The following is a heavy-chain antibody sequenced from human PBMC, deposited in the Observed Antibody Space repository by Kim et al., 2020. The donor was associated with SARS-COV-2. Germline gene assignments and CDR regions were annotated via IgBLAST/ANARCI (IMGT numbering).Heavy chain of an antibody. CDR3: ATGGRGGGADWFDP. D-gene: IGHD2-15*01. Sequence: ASVKVSCKAFGDSITNVAIHWLRQAPGESLEWMGWINTGNGNTKYSQKFQDKVTITRDTSAITAYMELTNLRSEDTAIYFCATGGRGGGADWFDPWGQGTLITVSS. CDR1: GDSITNVA. V-gene: IGHV1-3*04. J-gene: IGHJ5*02. CDR2: INTGNGNT.